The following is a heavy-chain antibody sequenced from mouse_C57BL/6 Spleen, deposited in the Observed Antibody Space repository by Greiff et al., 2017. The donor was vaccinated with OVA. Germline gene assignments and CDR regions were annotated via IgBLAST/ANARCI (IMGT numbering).Heavy chain of an antibody. Sequence: QVQLQQSGPGLVAPSQSLSITCTVSGFSLNSYGVSWVRQPPGKGLEWLGVIGGDGSTTNHSALISRMSISKDNSKSHVFLKLNRRQTDYTATYYCSKPEWYGWCAYWGQGTLVTVSA. CDR1: GFSLNSYG. J-gene: IGHJ3*01. CDR2: IGGDGST. D-gene: IGHD1-3*01. CDR3: SKPEWYGWCAY. V-gene: IGHV2-3*01.